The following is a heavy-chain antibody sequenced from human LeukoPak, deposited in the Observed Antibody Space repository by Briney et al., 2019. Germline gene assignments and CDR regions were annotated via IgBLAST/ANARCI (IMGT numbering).Heavy chain of an antibody. CDR3: ARGSWSSSIDY. J-gene: IGHJ4*02. V-gene: IGHV4-30-4*01. D-gene: IGHD6-6*01. Sequence: TLSLTCTVSGGSISSGDYYWIWIRQPPGKGPEWIGYIYYSGSTYYNPSLKSRDTISGDTSKNQFSLKVNSVTAADTAVYYCARGSWSSSIDYWGQGTPVTVSS. CDR1: GGSISSGDYY. CDR2: IYYSGST.